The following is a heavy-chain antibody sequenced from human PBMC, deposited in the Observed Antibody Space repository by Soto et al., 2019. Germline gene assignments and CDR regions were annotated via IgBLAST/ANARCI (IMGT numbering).Heavy chain of an antibody. Sequence: ASVKVSCKASGGTFSSYAISWVRQAPGQGLEWMGGIIPIFGTANYAQKFQGRVTITADESTSTAYMELSSVRSEDTAVYYCATEGASITISGVGRWAGMHVWGEGTTVTVYS. CDR3: ATEGASITISGVGRWAGMHV. V-gene: IGHV1-69*13. J-gene: IGHJ6*04. CDR2: IIPIFGTA. D-gene: IGHD3-3*01. CDR1: GGTFSSYA.